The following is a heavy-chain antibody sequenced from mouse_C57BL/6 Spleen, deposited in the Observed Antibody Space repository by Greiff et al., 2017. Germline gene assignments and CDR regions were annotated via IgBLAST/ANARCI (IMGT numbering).Heavy chain of an antibody. Sequence: QVQLQQPGAELVRPGTSVKLSCKASGYTFTSYWMHWVKQRPGQGLEWIGVIDPSDSYTNYNQKFKGKATLTVDTSSSTAYMQLSSLTSEDSAVXDCARKGHYGSCYGNAMDYWGQGTSVTVSS. CDR1: GYTFTSYW. J-gene: IGHJ4*01. CDR3: ARKGHYGSCYGNAMDY. V-gene: IGHV1-59*01. CDR2: IDPSDSYT. D-gene: IGHD1-1*01.